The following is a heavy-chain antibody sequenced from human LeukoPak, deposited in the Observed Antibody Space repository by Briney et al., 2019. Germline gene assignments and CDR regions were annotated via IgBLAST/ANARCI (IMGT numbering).Heavy chain of an antibody. D-gene: IGHD2-21*01. V-gene: IGHV1-2*06. CDR1: GYTFTGYY. J-gene: IGHJ5*02. CDR3: ARDLKYQLLLGWFDP. CDR2: INPNNGAT. Sequence: ASVKVSCKASGYTFTGYYIHWVRQAPGQGPEWMGRINPNNGATNYAQKFQGRVTVTRDTSISIVYMELRRLRSDDTAGYYCARDLKYQLLLGWFDPWGQGSLVTVSS.